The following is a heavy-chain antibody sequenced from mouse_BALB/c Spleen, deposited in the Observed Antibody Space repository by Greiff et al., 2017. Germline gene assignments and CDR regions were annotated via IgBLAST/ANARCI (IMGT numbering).Heavy chain of an antibody. J-gene: IGHJ4*01. D-gene: IGHD1-1*02. CDR3: ARVPYGPYAMDY. Sequence: EVKLMESGGGLVKPGGSLKLSCAASGFTFSSYAMSWVRQTPEKRLEWVASISSGGSTYYPDSVKGRFTISRDNARNILYLQMSSLRSEDTAMYYCARVPYGPYAMDYWGQGTSVTVSS. V-gene: IGHV5-6-5*01. CDR2: ISSGGST. CDR1: GFTFSSYA.